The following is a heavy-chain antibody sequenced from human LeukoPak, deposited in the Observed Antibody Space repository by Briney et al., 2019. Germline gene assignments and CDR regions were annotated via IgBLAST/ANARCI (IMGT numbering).Heavy chain of an antibody. Sequence: PSDTLSLTCTVSGGSISSSSYYWGWIRQPPGKGLEWIGSIYYSGSTYYNPSLKSRVTISVDTSKNQFSLKLSSVTAADTAVYYCARHGYRIAAAGSFDYWGQGTLVTVSS. V-gene: IGHV4-39*01. CDR2: IYYSGST. CDR3: ARHGYRIAAAGSFDY. CDR1: GGSISSSSYY. D-gene: IGHD6-13*01. J-gene: IGHJ4*02.